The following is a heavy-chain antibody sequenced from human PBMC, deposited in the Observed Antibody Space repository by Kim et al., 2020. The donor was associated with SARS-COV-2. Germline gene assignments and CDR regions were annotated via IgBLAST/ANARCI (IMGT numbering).Heavy chain of an antibody. CDR2: IYYSGST. Sequence: SETLSLTCTVSGGSISSSSYYWGWIRQPPGKGLEWIGSIYYSGSTYYNPSLKSRVTISVDTSKNQFSLKLSSVTAADTAVYYCALHLGIQLWLGSHSFDIWGQGTMVTVSS. J-gene: IGHJ3*02. CDR1: GGSISSSSYY. CDR3: ALHLGIQLWLGSHSFDI. V-gene: IGHV4-39*07. D-gene: IGHD5-18*01.